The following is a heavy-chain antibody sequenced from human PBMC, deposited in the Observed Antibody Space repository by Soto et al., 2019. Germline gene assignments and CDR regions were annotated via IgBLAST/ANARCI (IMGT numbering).Heavy chain of an antibody. CDR2: FYYSGGT. CDR1: GGSISTGGYY. V-gene: IGHV4-31*03. CDR3: ARTVFP. Sequence: PSETLSLTCTVSGGSISTGGYYWNWFRQHPGKGLEWIGYFYYSGGTYYNPSLKSRVTISVNTSKNQFSLKLSSVIAADTDVYYCARTVFPWGQGTLVTVSS. J-gene: IGHJ5*02. D-gene: IGHD4-4*01.